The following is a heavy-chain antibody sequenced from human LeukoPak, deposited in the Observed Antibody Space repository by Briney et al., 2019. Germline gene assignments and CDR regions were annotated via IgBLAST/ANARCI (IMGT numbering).Heavy chain of an antibody. CDR3: TRGWIQLWYSPFDY. D-gene: IGHD5-18*01. J-gene: IGHJ4*02. Sequence: GRSLRLSCTASGFNFGDYAMSWVRQAPGKGLEWVGFIRSKAYGGTTEYAASVKGRFTISRDDSKSIAYLQMNSLKTEDTAVYYCTRGWIQLWYSPFDYWGQGTLVTVSS. CDR1: GFNFGDYA. V-gene: IGHV3-49*04. CDR2: IRSKAYGGTT.